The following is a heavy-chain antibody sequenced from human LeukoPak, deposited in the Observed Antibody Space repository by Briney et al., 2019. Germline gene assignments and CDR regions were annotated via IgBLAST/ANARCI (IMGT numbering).Heavy chain of an antibody. CDR3: AHLLYGSGSYYPFDY. D-gene: IGHD3-10*01. J-gene: IGHJ4*02. V-gene: IGHV3-48*04. Sequence: GGSLRLSCAASGFTFSSYSMNWVRQAPGKGLEWVSYISSSSSTIYYADSVKGRFTISRDNAKNSLYLQMNSLRAEDTAVYYCAHLLYGSGSYYPFDYWGQGTLVTVSS. CDR2: ISSSSSTI. CDR1: GFTFSSYS.